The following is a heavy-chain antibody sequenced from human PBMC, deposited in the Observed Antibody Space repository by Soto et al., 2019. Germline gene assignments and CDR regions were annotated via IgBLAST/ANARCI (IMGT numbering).Heavy chain of an antibody. J-gene: IGHJ3*02. CDR2: ISGSGGST. V-gene: IGHV3-23*01. CDR3: AKDYSRGIVVVIGFFDI. D-gene: IGHD3-22*01. Sequence: QPGGSLRLSCAASGLTFSSYAMSWVRQAPGKGLEWVSAISGSGGSTYYADSVKGRFTISRDNSKNTLYLQMNSLRAEDTAVYYCAKDYSRGIVVVIGFFDIWGQGTMVTVSS. CDR1: GLTFSSYA.